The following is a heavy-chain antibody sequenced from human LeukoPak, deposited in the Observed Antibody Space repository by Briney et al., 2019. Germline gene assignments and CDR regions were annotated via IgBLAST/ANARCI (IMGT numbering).Heavy chain of an antibody. CDR3: AREEYDYALGALDV. Sequence: GGSLGLSCATSGFTFSRYAMQWVRQAPGKGLEWVAVISSDGNLIFYADPVKGRFTISRDNSKNTVYLQMNSLRAEDTAVFYCAREEYDYALGALDVWGQGTTVSVSS. V-gene: IGHV3-30*04. J-gene: IGHJ6*02. D-gene: IGHD4/OR15-4a*01. CDR2: ISSDGNLI. CDR1: GFTFSRYA.